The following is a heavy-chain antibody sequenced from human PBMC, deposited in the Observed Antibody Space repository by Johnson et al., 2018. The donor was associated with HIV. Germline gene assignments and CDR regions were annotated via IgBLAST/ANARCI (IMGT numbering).Heavy chain of an antibody. Sequence: QVQLVESGGGVVQPGTSLRLSCAISGFTFSNYIMHWVRQAPGKGPEWVAGISYDGKNKDYGQSVRGRVTISSANSKNTLYLQMNSLRAEDTAIYYCAKELSSSWTGDAFDIWGQGTMVTVSS. CDR2: ISYDGKNK. D-gene: IGHD6-13*01. V-gene: IGHV3-30*04. CDR3: AKELSSSWTGDAFDI. CDR1: GFTFSNYI. J-gene: IGHJ3*02.